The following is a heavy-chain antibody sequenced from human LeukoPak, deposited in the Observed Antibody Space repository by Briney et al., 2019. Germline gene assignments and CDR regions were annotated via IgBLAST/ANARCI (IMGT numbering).Heavy chain of an antibody. CDR3: ARSHIVVVPAGRGSRYFYMDV. V-gene: IGHV4-38-2*02. CDR2: IYHSGST. CDR1: GYSMRSGYY. D-gene: IGHD2-2*01. J-gene: IGHJ6*03. Sequence: PSETLSLTCTVSGYSMRSGYYWGWIRLAPGKGLEWIGSIYHSGSTYYNLSLRRRVIMSVDTSKNQFSLKVNSVTAADTAIYYRARSHIVVVPAGRGSRYFYMDVWGRGTTVAVSS.